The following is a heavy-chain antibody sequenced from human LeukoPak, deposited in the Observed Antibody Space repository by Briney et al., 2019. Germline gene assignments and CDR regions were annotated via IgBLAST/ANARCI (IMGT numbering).Heavy chain of an antibody. CDR3: VRYCSSTTCYTRAVDY. V-gene: IGHV4-38-2*01. J-gene: IGHJ4*02. CDR1: GYSITSGYN. D-gene: IGHD2-2*02. Sequence: ASETLSLTCAVSGYSITSGYNWAWIRHPPGKVLEWIGSIYHSGSAYYNPSLTSRVTISIDTSKNQFSLKLSFVTAADTAVYYCVRYCSSTTCYTRAVDYWGQGTLVTVSS. CDR2: IYHSGSA.